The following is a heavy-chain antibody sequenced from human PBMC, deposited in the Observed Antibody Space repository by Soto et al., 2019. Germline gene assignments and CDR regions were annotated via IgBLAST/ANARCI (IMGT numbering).Heavy chain of an antibody. D-gene: IGHD6-19*01. CDR1: GGSFSGYY. CDR3: AGGRYSSGWSNY. Sequence: SETLSLTCAVYGGSFSGYYWSWIRQPPGKGLEWIGEINHSGSTNYNPSLKSRVTISVDTSKNQFSLKLSSVTAADTAVYYCAGGRYSSGWSNYWGQGTLVTVSS. V-gene: IGHV4-34*01. CDR2: INHSGST. J-gene: IGHJ4*02.